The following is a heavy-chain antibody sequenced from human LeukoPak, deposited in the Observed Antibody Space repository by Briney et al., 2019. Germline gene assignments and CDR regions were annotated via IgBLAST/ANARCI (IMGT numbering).Heavy chain of an antibody. Sequence: SVKVSCKASGGTFSSYAISWVRQAPGQGLEWMGRIIPIFGTANYAQKFQGRVTITTDESTSIAYMELSSLRSEDTAVYYCARHRPGGSPWPPDYYYYMDVWGKGTTVTVSS. V-gene: IGHV1-69*05. CDR1: GGTFSSYA. CDR2: IIPIFGTA. D-gene: IGHD3-16*01. J-gene: IGHJ6*03. CDR3: ARHRPGGSPWPPDYYYYMDV.